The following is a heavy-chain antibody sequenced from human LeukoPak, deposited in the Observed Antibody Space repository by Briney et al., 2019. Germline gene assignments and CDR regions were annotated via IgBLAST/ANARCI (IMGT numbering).Heavy chain of an antibody. CDR2: IDTHSSST. V-gene: IGHV3-74*01. D-gene: IGHD3-3*01. CDR3: ARDRAVLRSLEWSPYYMDV. J-gene: IGHJ6*03. CDR1: GFTFINYW. Sequence: PGGSLRLSCAASGFTFINYWMHWVRQAPGKGLVWVSRIDTHSSSTTYADSVKGRFTISRDDAKNTLYLQMDGLRAEDTAVYYCARDRAVLRSLEWSPYYMDVWGKGTTVTVSS.